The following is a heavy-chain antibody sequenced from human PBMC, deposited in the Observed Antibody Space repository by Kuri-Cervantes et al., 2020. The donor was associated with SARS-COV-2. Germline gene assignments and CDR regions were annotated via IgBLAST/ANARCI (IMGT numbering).Heavy chain of an antibody. CDR1: GYTFTSYY. V-gene: IGHV1-46*01. Sequence: ASVKVSCKASGYTFTSYYMHWVRQAPGQGLEWMGIINPSGGSTSYAQKFQGRVTITRNTSISTAYMELSSLRSEDTAVYYCARGRCSSTSCRRSDFQHWGQGTLVTVSS. D-gene: IGHD2-2*01. CDR2: INPSGGST. CDR3: ARGRCSSTSCRRSDFQH. J-gene: IGHJ1*01.